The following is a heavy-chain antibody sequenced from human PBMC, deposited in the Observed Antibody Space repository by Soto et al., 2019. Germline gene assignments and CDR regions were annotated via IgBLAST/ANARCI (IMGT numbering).Heavy chain of an antibody. CDR3: ARGDPQLAVAGYYYYYGMDV. D-gene: IGHD6-19*01. J-gene: IGHJ6*02. CDR1: GYTFTSYD. CDR2: MNPNSGNT. Sequence: ASVKVSCKASGYTFTSYDINWVRQATGQGLEWMGWMNPNSGNTGYAQKFQGRVTMTRNTSISTAYMELSSLRSEDTAVYYCARGDPQLAVAGYYYYYGMDVWGQGTTVTVSS. V-gene: IGHV1-8*01.